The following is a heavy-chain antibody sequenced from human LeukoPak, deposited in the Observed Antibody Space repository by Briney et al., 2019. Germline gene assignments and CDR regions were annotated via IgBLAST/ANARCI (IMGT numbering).Heavy chain of an antibody. CDR2: ISWNSGSI. CDR1: GFTFSDYY. V-gene: IGHV3-9*01. Sequence: GGSLRLSCAASGFTFSDYYMSWIRQAPGKGLEWVSGISWNSGSIGYADSVKGRFTISRDNAKNSLYLQMNSLRAEDTALYYCAKDLYVLRYFDDNPGAFDIWGQGTMVTVSS. CDR3: AKDLYVLRYFDDNPGAFDI. J-gene: IGHJ3*02. D-gene: IGHD3-9*01.